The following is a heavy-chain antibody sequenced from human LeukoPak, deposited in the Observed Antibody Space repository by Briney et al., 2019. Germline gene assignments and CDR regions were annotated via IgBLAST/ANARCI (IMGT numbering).Heavy chain of an antibody. CDR1: GFTFSLHG. J-gene: IGHJ4*02. CDR3: VKGGAYGSGSYCDS. Sequence: PGGSLRLSCVTSGFTFSLHGMHWVRQAPGKGLEWVSSISGGGSANYADSVKARFSISRDNPKGTLDLQMNSLRADDTAVYYCVKGGAYGSGSYCDSWGQGTLVTVSS. D-gene: IGHD3-10*01. CDR2: ISGGGSA. V-gene: IGHV3-23*01.